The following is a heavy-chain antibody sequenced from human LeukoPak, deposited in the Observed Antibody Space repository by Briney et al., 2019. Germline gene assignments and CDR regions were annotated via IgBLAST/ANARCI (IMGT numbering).Heavy chain of an antibody. J-gene: IGHJ4*02. V-gene: IGHV1-46*01. Sequence: ASVKVSCKASGYTFTNYYMLWVRQAPGQGLEWMGIINPSGGSTSYTKKFQGRVTMTRDTSTSTVYMELSSLRSQDTAVYYCARSAPGIAAAGTGLPEYFDYWGQGTLLTVSS. CDR3: ARSAPGIAAAGTGLPEYFDY. CDR2: INPSGGST. CDR1: GYTFTNYY. D-gene: IGHD6-13*01.